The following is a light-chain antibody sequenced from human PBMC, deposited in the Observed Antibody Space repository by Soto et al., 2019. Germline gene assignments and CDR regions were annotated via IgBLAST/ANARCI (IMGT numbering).Light chain of an antibody. V-gene: IGLV2-14*01. CDR1: SSDIGGYNY. J-gene: IGLJ2*01. Sequence: QSALTQPASMSGSPGQSITISCTGTSSDIGGYNYVSWYQQHPDKAPKLMIFEVNDRPSGVSNRFSGSKSGNTASLTISGLQAEDEADYYYTSYTSSSTLVFGGGTQLTVL. CDR3: TSYTSSSTLV. CDR2: EVN.